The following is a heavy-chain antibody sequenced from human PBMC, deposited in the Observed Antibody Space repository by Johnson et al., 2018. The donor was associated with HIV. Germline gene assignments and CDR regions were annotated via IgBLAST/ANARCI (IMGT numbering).Heavy chain of an antibody. J-gene: IGHJ3*02. D-gene: IGHD3-3*01. V-gene: IGHV3-30*04. CDR3: ARASYHVLQFLEPRGAFYI. CDR2: ISYDGSNK. CDR1: GFTFSSYA. Sequence: HVQLVESGGGVVQPGRSLRLSCAASGFTFSSYAMHWVRQAPGKGLEWVAVISYDGSNKYYADSVKGRFTISRDNAKHSLYLQMNSLRAEDTALYYCARASYHVLQFLEPRGAFYIWGQGTMVTVSS.